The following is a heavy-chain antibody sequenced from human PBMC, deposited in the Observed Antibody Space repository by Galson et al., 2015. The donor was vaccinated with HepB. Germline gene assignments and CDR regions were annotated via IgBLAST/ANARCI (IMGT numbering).Heavy chain of an antibody. CDR1: GYTFTSDD. Sequence: SVKVSCKASGYTFTSDDIDWVRQATGQGLEWMGWMNPMSGNTGYAQKFQGRVTMTRNTSISTAYMDPRSLRSEDTAVYYCARGRGEVGAPWYYYGMDVWGQGTTVTVSS. CDR3: ARGRGEVGAPWYYYGMDV. D-gene: IGHD1-26*01. CDR2: MNPMSGNT. V-gene: IGHV1-8*01. J-gene: IGHJ6*02.